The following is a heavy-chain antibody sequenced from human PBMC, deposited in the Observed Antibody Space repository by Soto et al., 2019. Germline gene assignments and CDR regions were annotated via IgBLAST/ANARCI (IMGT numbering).Heavy chain of an antibody. V-gene: IGHV3-23*01. J-gene: IGHJ6*02. Sequence: GGSLRLSCAASGFTFSSYAMSWVRQAPGKGLEWVSAISGSGGSTYYADSVKGRFTISRDNSKNTPYLQMNSLRAEDTAVYYCAKETSSNMVTSYGMDVWGQGTTVTVSS. D-gene: IGHD5-18*01. CDR2: ISGSGGST. CDR1: GFTFSSYA. CDR3: AKETSSNMVTSYGMDV.